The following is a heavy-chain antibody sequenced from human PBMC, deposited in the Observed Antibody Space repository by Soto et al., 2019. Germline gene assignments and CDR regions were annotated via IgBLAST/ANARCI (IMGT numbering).Heavy chain of an antibody. V-gene: IGHV3-23*01. J-gene: IGHJ6*02. CDR1: GFTFSSYA. CDR3: AKSPTPSSYYYYYGMDV. Sequence: EVQLLESGGGLVQPEGSLRLSCAASGFTFSSYAMSWVRQAPGKGLEWVSAISGSGGSTYYADSVKGRFTISRDNSKNTLYLQMNSLRAEDTAVYYCAKSPTPSSYYYYYGMDVWGQGTTVTVSS. CDR2: ISGSGGST. D-gene: IGHD4-17*01.